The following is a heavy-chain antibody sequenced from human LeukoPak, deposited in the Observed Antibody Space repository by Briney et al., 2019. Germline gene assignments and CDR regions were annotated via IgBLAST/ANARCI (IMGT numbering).Heavy chain of an antibody. CDR3: VRVSKDTFLPSFFDY. V-gene: IGHV3-11*04. CDR2: ISSRDSAV. Sequence: GGSLRLSCAASGFTFSDYYLSWIRQAPGKGLEWLSYISSRDSAVYYADSVRGRFTISRDNAQSSVYLQMNSLRGEDTAVYYCVRVSKDTFLPSFFDYWGKGILVTVSS. J-gene: IGHJ4*02. D-gene: IGHD3-3*02. CDR1: GFTFSDYY.